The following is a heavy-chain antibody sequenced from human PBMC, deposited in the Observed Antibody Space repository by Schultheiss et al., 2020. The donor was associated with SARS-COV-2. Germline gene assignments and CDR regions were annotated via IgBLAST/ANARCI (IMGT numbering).Heavy chain of an antibody. V-gene: IGHV4-59*08. CDR3: ARRGDRCSSTSCFMGYFDY. Sequence: SETLSLTCTVSGGSLDGFYWSWMRQAPGKGLEWIGYISDAGSTYYNPSLKSRVTISVDTSKNQFSLKLSSVTAADTAVYYCARRGDRCSSTSCFMGYFDYWGQGTLVTVSS. J-gene: IGHJ4*02. D-gene: IGHD2-2*01. CDR2: ISDAGST. CDR1: GGSLDGFY.